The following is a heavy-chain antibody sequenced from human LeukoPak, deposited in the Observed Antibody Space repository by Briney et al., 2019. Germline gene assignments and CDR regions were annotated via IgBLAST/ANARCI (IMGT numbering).Heavy chain of an antibody. CDR1: GYTFTSYY. Sequence: GASVKFSCKACGYTFTSYYMHWVRQAPGQGLEWMGIINPSGGSTSYAQKFQGRVTMTRDTATSTVYMELSSLRSEDTAVYYCARDGALVPAAMAHYYYYYGMDVWGQGTTVTVSS. CDR3: ARDGALVPAAMAHYYYYYGMDV. J-gene: IGHJ6*02. D-gene: IGHD2-2*01. V-gene: IGHV1-46*01. CDR2: INPSGGST.